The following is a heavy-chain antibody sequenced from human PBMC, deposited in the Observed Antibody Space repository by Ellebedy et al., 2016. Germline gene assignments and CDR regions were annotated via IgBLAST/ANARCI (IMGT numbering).Heavy chain of an antibody. CDR1: GFSFSTYS. CDR3: ARVSVTMIVVVIASAFDI. CDR2: ISTSNSI. D-gene: IGHD3-22*01. Sequence: GGSLRLXCAASGFSFSTYSMNWVRQAPGKGLEWVSYISTSNSIYYADSVKGRFTISRDNAKNSLYLQMNSLRDEDTAVYYCARVSVTMIVVVIASAFDIWGQGTMVTVSS. J-gene: IGHJ3*02. V-gene: IGHV3-48*02.